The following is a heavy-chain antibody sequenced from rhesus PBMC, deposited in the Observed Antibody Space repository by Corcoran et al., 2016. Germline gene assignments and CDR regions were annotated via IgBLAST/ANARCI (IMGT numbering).Heavy chain of an antibody. D-gene: IGHD4-29*01. J-gene: IGHJ6*01. CDR1: GGSFSSYW. CDR2: INGNSGRT. CDR3: ARLTTVAATWFYGLDS. Sequence: QVQLQESGPGLVKPSETLSLTCAVSGGSFSSYWWSWIRQPPGKGREWIGEINGNSGRTNYNPSLESRVTISKDASKNQFSLKLSSVTAADTAVYYCARLTTVAATWFYGLDSWGQGVVVTVSS. V-gene: IGHV4-80*01.